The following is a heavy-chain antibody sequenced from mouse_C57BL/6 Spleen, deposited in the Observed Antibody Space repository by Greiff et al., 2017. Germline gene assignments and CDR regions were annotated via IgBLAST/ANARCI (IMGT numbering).Heavy chain of an antibody. Sequence: QVQLQQSGAELVRPGSSVKLSCKASGYTFTSYWMHWVKQRPIQGLEWIGNIDPSDSETHYNQKFKDKATLTVDKSSSTAYMQLSSLTSEDSAVYYCARRVGKALAMDYWGQGTSVTVSS. CDR2: IDPSDSET. CDR1: GYTFTSYW. V-gene: IGHV1-52*01. CDR3: ARRVGKALAMDY. D-gene: IGHD1-1*02. J-gene: IGHJ4*01.